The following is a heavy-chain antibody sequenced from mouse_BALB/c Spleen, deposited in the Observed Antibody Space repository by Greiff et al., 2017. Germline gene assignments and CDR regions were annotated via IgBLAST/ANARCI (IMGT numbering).Heavy chain of an antibody. J-gene: IGHJ4*01. CDR1: GYSITSGYY. V-gene: IGHV3-6*02. D-gene: IGHD2-3*01. Sequence: EVKLMESGPGLVKPSQSLSLTCSVTGYSITSGYYWNWIRQFPGNKLEWMGYISYDGSNNYNPSLKNRISITRDTSKNQFFLKLNSVTTEDTATYYCARSGVYDGYYTYYAMDYWGQGTSVTVSS. CDR3: ARSGVYDGYYTYYAMDY. CDR2: ISYDGSN.